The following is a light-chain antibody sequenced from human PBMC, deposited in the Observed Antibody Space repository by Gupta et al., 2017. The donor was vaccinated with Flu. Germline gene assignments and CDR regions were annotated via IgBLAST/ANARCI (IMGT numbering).Light chain of an antibody. Sequence: DIVMTQSPGSLAVSLGERATISCNSSHSLFYSSNNKNYLAWYQQRPGQPPQLLISWASNRGTGGPDRFSGGGSGTDFTLTSSSLQAEDVAVYYWQQEYSMITFGQGTRLELK. CDR2: WAS. J-gene: IGKJ5*01. CDR1: HSLFYSSNNKNY. CDR3: QQEYSMIT. V-gene: IGKV4-1*01.